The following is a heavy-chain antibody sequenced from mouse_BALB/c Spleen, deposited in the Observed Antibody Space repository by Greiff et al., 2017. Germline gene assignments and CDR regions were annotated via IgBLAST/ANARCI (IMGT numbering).Heavy chain of an antibody. J-gene: IGHJ1*01. D-gene: IGHD2-4*01. CDR2: IYPYNGGT. CDR1: GYTFTDYN. V-gene: IGHV1S29*02. CDR3: ARWDDDYDGDFDV. Sequence: EVQLQQSGPELVKPGASVKISCKASGYTFTDYNMHWVKQSHGKSLEWIGYIYPYNGGTGYNQKFKSKATLTVDNSSSTAYMELRSLTSEDSAVYYCARWDDDYDGDFDVWGAGTTVTVSS.